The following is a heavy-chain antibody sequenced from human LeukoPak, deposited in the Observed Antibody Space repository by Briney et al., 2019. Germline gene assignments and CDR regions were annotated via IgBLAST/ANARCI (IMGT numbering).Heavy chain of an antibody. J-gene: IGHJ3*02. D-gene: IGHD3-22*01. CDR1: GGTFSSYA. V-gene: IGHV1-69*13. CDR2: IIPIFGTA. CDR3: ARARYYYDSSGCYYHDAFDI. Sequence: SVKVSCKASGGTFSSYAISWVRQAPGQGLEWMGGIIPIFGTANYAQKFQGRVTITADESTSTAYMELSSLRSEDTAVYYCARARYYYDSSGCYYHDAFDIWGQGTMVTVSS.